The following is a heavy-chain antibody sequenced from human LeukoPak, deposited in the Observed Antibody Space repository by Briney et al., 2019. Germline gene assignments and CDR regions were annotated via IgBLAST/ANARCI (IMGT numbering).Heavy chain of an antibody. V-gene: IGHV5-51*01. J-gene: IGHJ4*02. Sequence: GESLQISCQGSGYIFTSYWIGGVRQVPGKGLEGMGIIYPGDSDTRNSPSFQGQVPISADKSISTAYLQWSSLKASDTAMYYCARHAGNWGWVDYWGQGTLVTVSS. D-gene: IGHD7-27*01. CDR3: ARHAGNWGWVDY. CDR1: GYIFTSYW. CDR2: IYPGDSDT.